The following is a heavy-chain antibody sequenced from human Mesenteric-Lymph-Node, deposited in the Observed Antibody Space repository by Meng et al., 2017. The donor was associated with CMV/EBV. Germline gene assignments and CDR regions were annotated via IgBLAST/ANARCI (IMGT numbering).Heavy chain of an antibody. CDR1: GFRFDDYG. CDR3: ARDAVRYGMDV. Sequence: GGSLRLSCAVSGFRFDDYGMNWVRQAPGKGLEWVSGINWNGGGTGYADSVKGRFTISRDNAKNSLYLQMNSLRAEDTALYYCARDAVRYGMDVWGQGTTVTVSS. CDR2: INWNGGGT. J-gene: IGHJ6*02. V-gene: IGHV3-20*04.